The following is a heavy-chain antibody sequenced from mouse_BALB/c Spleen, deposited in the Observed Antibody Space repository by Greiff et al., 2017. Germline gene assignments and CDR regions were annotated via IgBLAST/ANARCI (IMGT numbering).Heavy chain of an antibody. CDR1: GYTFTSYW. CDR2: INPSNGRT. V-gene: IGHV1S81*02. CDR3: ARFPSMITTGAWFAY. Sequence: VQLQESGAELVRPGTSVKVSCKASGYTFTSYWMHWVKQRPGQGLEWIGEINPSNGRTNYNEKFKSKATLTVDKSSSTAYMQLSSLTSEDSAVYYCARFPSMITTGAWFAYWGQGTLVTVSA. J-gene: IGHJ3*01. D-gene: IGHD2-4*01.